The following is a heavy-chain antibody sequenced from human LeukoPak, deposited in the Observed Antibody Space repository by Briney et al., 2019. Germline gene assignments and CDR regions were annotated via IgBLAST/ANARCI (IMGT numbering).Heavy chain of an antibody. CDR3: ARDGAKYSSSSAWFDP. CDR1: GGSISSGGYS. V-gene: IGHV4-31*11. CDR2: IYYSGST. Sequence: PSETLSLTCAVSGGSISSGGYSWSWIRQPPGKGLEWIGYIYYSGSTYYNPSLKSRVTISVDTSKNQFSLKLSSVTAADTAVYYCARDGAKYSSSSAWFDPWGQGTLVTVSS. D-gene: IGHD6-6*01. J-gene: IGHJ5*02.